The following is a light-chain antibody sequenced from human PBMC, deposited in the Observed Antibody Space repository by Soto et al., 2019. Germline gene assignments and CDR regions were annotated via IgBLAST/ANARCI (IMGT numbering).Light chain of an antibody. CDR2: DVS. CDR3: SSYTSSDTLV. Sequence: QSALTQPASMSGSPGQSITIACTGTSSDVGAYNYVSWYQQHPGEAPKLLIFDVSNRPSGVSNRFSGPKSGDTASLTISGLQAEDEAHYFCSSYTSSDTLVFGGGTKLTVL. J-gene: IGLJ2*01. CDR1: SSDVGAYNY. V-gene: IGLV2-14*01.